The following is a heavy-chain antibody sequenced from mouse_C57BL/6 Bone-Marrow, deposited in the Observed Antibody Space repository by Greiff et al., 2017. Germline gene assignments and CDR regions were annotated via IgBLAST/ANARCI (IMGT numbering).Heavy chain of an antibody. Sequence: QVQLKQSGAELVKPGASVKMSCKASGYTFTTYPIEWMKQNHGKSLEWIGTFHPYNDDTKYNEKFKGKATLTVEKSSSTVYLELSRLTSDDSAVYCCERKTYGPGNYYARDYWGQGTSVTVSS. CDR1: GYTFTTYP. D-gene: IGHD1-1*01. CDR2: FHPYNDDT. V-gene: IGHV1-47*01. CDR3: ERKTYGPGNYYARDY. J-gene: IGHJ4*01.